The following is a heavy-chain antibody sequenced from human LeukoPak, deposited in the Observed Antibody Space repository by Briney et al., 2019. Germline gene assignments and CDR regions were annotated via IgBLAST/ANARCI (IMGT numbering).Heavy chain of an antibody. CDR3: AKDTTLFRQLTRGGGFDF. V-gene: IGHV3-23*01. CDR1: GFTFTNYA. Sequence: PGGSLRLSCAASGFTFTNYAMNWVRQAPGKGLEWVSTISGSGSPTFYADSVKGRFTISRDNSNNTLSLQMNSLRAEDTALYYCAKDTTLFRQLTRGGGFDFWGQGTMVAVSS. J-gene: IGHJ3*01. D-gene: IGHD3-10*01. CDR2: ISGSGSPT.